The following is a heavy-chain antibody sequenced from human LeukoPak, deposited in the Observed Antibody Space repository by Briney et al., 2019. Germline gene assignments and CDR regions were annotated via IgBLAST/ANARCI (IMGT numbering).Heavy chain of an antibody. CDR1: GYTLTELS. Sequence: ASMKVSCKVSGYTLTELSMHWVRQAPGKGLEWMGGFDPEDGETIYAQKFQGRVTMTEDTSTDTAYMELSSLRSEDTAVYYCATAGYSYGYPPYFDYWGQGTLVTVSS. J-gene: IGHJ4*02. D-gene: IGHD5-18*01. V-gene: IGHV1-24*01. CDR2: FDPEDGET. CDR3: ATAGYSYGYPPYFDY.